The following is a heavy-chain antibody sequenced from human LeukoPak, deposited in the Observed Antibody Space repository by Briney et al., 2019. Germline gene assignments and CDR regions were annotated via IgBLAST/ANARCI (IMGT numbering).Heavy chain of an antibody. D-gene: IGHD1-26*01. CDR1: GFTFSSYW. Sequence: PGGSLRLSCAASGFTFSSYWLSWVRQAPGKGLEWVANIKEDGSAGHYVDSVKGRFTISRDNAKKSLYLQMSSLRAEDTAVYYCAIAAGWEQAYWGQGTLVTVSS. CDR3: AIAAGWEQAY. CDR2: IKEDGSAG. V-gene: IGHV3-7*01. J-gene: IGHJ4*02.